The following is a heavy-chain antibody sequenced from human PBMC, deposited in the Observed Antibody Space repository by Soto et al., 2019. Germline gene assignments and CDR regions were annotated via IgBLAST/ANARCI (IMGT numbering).Heavy chain of an antibody. CDR3: ASGGKPGPYTAMVPTAY. J-gene: IGHJ4*02. V-gene: IGHV3-53*01. D-gene: IGHD5-18*01. CDR1: GFTVSSNY. Sequence: GGSLRLSCAASGFTVSSNYMSWVRQAPGKGLEWVSVIYSGGSTYYADSVKGRFTISRDNSKNTLYLQMNGLRAEDTAVYYCASGGKPGPYTAMVPTAYWGQGTLVTVSS. CDR2: IYSGGST.